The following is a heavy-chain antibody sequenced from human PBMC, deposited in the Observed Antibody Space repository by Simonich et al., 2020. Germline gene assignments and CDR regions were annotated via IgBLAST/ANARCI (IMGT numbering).Heavy chain of an antibody. CDR2: LYYSGST. CDR3: ARLPDY. Sequence: QVQLQESGPGLVKPSETLSLTCHVSGGSISSYYWSWIRQPPGKGLEWIGYLYYSGSTNYNPSLKSRVTISVDTSKNQFSLKLSSVTAADTAVYYCARLPDYWGQGTLVTVSS. CDR1: GGSISSYY. V-gene: IGHV4-59*08. J-gene: IGHJ4*02.